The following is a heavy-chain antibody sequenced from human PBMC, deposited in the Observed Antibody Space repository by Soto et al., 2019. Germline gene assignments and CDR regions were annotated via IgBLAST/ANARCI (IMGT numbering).Heavy chain of an antibody. Sequence: SETLSLTCTVSGGSISSYYWSWIRQPPGKGLEWIGYIYYSGSTNYNPSLKSRVTISVDTSKNTLYLQMNSLRAEDTAVYYCARVTLNYDPTYWGQGTLVTVSS. CDR2: IYYSGST. V-gene: IGHV4-59*12. CDR1: GGSISSYY. CDR3: ARVTLNYDPTY. J-gene: IGHJ4*02. D-gene: IGHD3-22*01.